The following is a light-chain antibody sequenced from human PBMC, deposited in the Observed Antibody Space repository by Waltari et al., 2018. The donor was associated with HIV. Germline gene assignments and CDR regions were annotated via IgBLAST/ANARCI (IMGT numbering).Light chain of an antibody. CDR2: EDS. Sequence: NFILTQSHSVSESPGKTVTISCTRSSGGIGSTYIQWYQQRPGRSPDTVIYEDSQRPYGVPKRFSGSVDSSSNSASLTISGLKTEDEADYFCQSYDGTTVVFGGGTRLTVL. CDR1: SGGIGSTY. CDR3: QSYDGTTVV. J-gene: IGLJ2*01. V-gene: IGLV6-57*01.